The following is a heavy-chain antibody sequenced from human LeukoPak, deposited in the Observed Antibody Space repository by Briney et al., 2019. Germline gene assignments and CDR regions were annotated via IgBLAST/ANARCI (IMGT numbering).Heavy chain of an antibody. CDR1: GGSLSSSSYY. CDR3: ARRGPVTYDSSGYYFDY. Sequence: PSETLSLTCTVSGGSLSSSSYYWGWIRQPPGKGLEWIGSIYYSGSTYYNPSLKSRVTISVDTSKNQFYLKLSSVTAADTAVYYCARRGPVTYDSSGYYFDYWGQGTLVTVSS. J-gene: IGHJ4*02. V-gene: IGHV4-39*01. CDR2: IYYSGST. D-gene: IGHD3-22*01.